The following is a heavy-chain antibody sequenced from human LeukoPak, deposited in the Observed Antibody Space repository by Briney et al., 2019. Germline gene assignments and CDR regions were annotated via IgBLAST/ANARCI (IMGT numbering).Heavy chain of an antibody. Sequence: GGSLRLSCAASGFTFSSYWMSWVRQAPGKGLEWVANIKQDGSEKYYVDSVKGRFTISRDNAKNSLYLQMNSLRAEDTAVYYCTTDYYDSSGYGVTPFDYWGQGTLVTVSS. CDR3: TTDYYDSSGYGVTPFDY. V-gene: IGHV3-7*01. CDR2: IKQDGSEK. CDR1: GFTFSSYW. D-gene: IGHD3-22*01. J-gene: IGHJ4*02.